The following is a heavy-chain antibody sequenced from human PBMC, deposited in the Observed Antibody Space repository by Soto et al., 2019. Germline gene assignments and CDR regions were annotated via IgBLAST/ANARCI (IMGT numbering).Heavy chain of an antibody. J-gene: IGHJ4*02. CDR3: ARFGCSGGSCYSTFYFDY. V-gene: IGHV4-34*01. D-gene: IGHD2-15*01. CDR1: GGSFSGYY. Sequence: SETLSLTCAVYGGSFSGYYWSWIRQPPGKGLEWIGEINHSGRTNYNPSLKSRVTISVDTSKNQFSLKLSSVTAADTAVYYCARFGCSGGSCYSTFYFDYWGQGTLVTVSS. CDR2: INHSGRT.